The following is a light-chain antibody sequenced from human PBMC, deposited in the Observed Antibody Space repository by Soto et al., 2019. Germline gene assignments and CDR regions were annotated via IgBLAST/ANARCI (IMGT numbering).Light chain of an antibody. CDR3: QQSFSTPHT. J-gene: IGKJ2*01. Sequence: IQMTQSPSSLSASVGDTVTITCRASQNISFYLHWYQQNPGRTPNLLIYATSSLQSGVPSRFDGSGSGTEFTLTISSLQPDDFATDYGQQSFSTPHTFGQGTKLELK. CDR2: ATS. V-gene: IGKV1-39*01. CDR1: QNISFY.